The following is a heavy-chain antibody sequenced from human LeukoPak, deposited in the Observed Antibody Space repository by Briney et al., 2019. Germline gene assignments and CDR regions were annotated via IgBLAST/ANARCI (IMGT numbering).Heavy chain of an antibody. J-gene: IGHJ4*02. V-gene: IGHV3-30-3*01. CDR2: ISYDGSNK. CDR1: GFTFSSYV. Sequence: GGSLRLSCAASGFTFSSYVMHWVRQAPGKGLEWVAVISYDGSNKYYADSVKGRFTISRDNAKNSLYLQMNSLRAEDTAVYYCASDRFYFGVWGQGTLVTVSS. CDR3: ASDRFYFGV. D-gene: IGHD3-16*01.